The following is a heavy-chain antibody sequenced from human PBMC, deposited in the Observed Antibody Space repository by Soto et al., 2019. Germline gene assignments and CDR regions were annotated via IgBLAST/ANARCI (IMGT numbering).Heavy chain of an antibody. CDR2: IYWNDDK. V-gene: IGHV2-5*01. CDR1: GFSLSTSGVG. Sequence: QITLKESGPTLVKPTQTLTLTCTFSGFSLSTSGVGVGWIRQPPGKALEWLALIYWNDDKRYSPSLKSRITITEDTSKYQVVRTMTNMDPVDTATYYCAHSSAQQWLISSLDYWGQGTLLTVSS. J-gene: IGHJ4*02. D-gene: IGHD6-19*01. CDR3: AHSSAQQWLISSLDY.